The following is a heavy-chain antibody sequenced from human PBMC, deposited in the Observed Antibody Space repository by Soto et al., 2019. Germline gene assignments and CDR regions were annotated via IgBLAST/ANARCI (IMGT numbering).Heavy chain of an antibody. CDR1: GFTFIDYY. Sequence: GGSLRLSCAASGFTFIDYYMSWILQAPGKGLEWVSYISSSSSYTNYADSVKGRFTISRDNAKNSLYLQMNSLRAEDTAVYYCARGFLGIGGPRAAEGTYYYYGMDGWGQGTKVTV. CDR3: ARGFLGIGGPRAAEGTYYYYGMDG. CDR2: ISSSSSYT. D-gene: IGHD6-13*01. J-gene: IGHJ6*02. V-gene: IGHV3-11*06.